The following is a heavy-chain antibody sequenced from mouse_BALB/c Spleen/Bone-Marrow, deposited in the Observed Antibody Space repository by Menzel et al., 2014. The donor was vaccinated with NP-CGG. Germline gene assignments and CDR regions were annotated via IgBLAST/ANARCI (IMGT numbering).Heavy chain of an antibody. CDR3: TRSRGSWDGFDY. D-gene: IGHD4-1*01. CDR1: GFTFSSFG. J-gene: IGHJ2*01. CDR2: ISTGSSFI. Sequence: DVKLVESGGGLVQPGGSRKLSCAASGFTFSSFGMHWVRQIPEKGLEWVAYISTGSSFIFYADTVKGRFTISRDNPKNTMYLQMTSLRSEDTAMYYCTRSRGSWDGFDYGGQGTTLTVSS. V-gene: IGHV5-17*02.